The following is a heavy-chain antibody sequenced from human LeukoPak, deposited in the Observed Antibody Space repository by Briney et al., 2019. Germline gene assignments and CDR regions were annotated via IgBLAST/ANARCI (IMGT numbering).Heavy chain of an antibody. CDR2: IWYDGSNK. V-gene: IGHV3-33*08. J-gene: IGHJ4*02. Sequence: GGSLRLSCAASGFTFSSYWMSWVRQAPGKGLEWVAVIWYDGSNKYYADSVKGRFTISRDNSKNTLYLQMNSLRAEDTAVYYCARGPYGDYPYYFDYWGQGTLVTVSS. D-gene: IGHD4-17*01. CDR3: ARGPYGDYPYYFDY. CDR1: GFTFSSYW.